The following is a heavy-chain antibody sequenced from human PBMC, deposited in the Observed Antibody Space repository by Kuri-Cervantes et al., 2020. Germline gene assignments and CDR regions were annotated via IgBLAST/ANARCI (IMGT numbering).Heavy chain of an antibody. D-gene: IGHD3-10*01. V-gene: IGHV1-8*01. CDR2: MNPNSGNT. CDR3: AAVVSWGGGYYGSGDWYFDL. J-gene: IGHJ2*01. CDR1: GYTFTSYD. Sequence: ASVKVSCKASGYTFTSYDINWVRQATGQGLEWMGWMNPNSGNTGYAQKFQGRLTMTRNTSISTAYMELSSLRSEDTAVYYCAAVVSWGGGYYGSGDWYFDLWGRGTLVTVSS.